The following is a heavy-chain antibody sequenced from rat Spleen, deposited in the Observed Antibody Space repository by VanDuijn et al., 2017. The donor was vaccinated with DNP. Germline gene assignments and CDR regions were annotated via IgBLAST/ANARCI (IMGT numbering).Heavy chain of an antibody. CDR3: ARVWEP. CDR1: GFSFRSNW. Sequence: EVQLVESDGGLVQPGRSMKLSCAASGFSFRSNWLNWIRQAPGKGLEWVASITPDGSTTYYPDTVKGRFTISRDNADNTLHLQMDGLGSEDTATYYCARVWEPWGQGVMVTVSS. CDR2: ITPDGSTT. D-gene: IGHD1-3*01. J-gene: IGHJ2*01. V-gene: IGHV5-58*01.